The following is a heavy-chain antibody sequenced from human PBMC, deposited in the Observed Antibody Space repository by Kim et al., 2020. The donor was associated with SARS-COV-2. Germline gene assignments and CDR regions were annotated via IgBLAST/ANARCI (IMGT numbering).Heavy chain of an antibody. CDR2: IYYSGST. J-gene: IGHJ3*02. Sequence: SETLSLTCTVSGGSISSGGYYWSWIRQHPGKGLEWIGYIYYSGSTYYNPSLKSRVTISVDTSKNQFSLKLSSVTAADTAVYYCARAPSYSSSWYSPALPIDAFDIWGQGTMVTVSS. V-gene: IGHV4-31*03. CDR1: GGSISSGGYY. CDR3: ARAPSYSSSWYSPALPIDAFDI. D-gene: IGHD6-13*01.